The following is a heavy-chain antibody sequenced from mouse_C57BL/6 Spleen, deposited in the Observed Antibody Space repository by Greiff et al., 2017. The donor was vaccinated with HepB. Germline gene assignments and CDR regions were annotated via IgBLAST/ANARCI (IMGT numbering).Heavy chain of an antibody. V-gene: IGHV1-69*01. J-gene: IGHJ1*03. CDR1: GYTFTSYW. CDR3: ARLAGNYYGNYYWYFDV. D-gene: IGHD2-1*01. Sequence: QVQLQQPGAELVMPGASVKLSCKASGYTFTSYWMHWVKQRPGQGLEWIGEIDPSDSYTNYNQKFKGKSTLTVDKSSSTAYMQLSSLTSEDSAVYYCARLAGNYYGNYYWYFDVWGTGTTVTVSS. CDR2: IDPSDSYT.